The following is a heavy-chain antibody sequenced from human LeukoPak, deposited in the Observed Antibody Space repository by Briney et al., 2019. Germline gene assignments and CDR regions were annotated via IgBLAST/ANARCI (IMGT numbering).Heavy chain of an antibody. CDR3: AREPRKDGHNGMDV. V-gene: IGHV1-46*01. Sequence: ASVGLSCKASGYTFSSYYMHWVRQAPGQGLEWVGIINPVDGGTSYAQKFQGRATMSRDTSTSTLYMELSSLRSEDTALYYCAREPRKDGHNGMDVWGQGTTVTVSS. CDR2: INPVDGGT. CDR1: GYTFSSYY. J-gene: IGHJ6*02. D-gene: IGHD5-24*01.